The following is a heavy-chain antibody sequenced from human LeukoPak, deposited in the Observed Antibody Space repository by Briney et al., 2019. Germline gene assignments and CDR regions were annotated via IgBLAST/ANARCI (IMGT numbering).Heavy chain of an antibody. V-gene: IGHV1-24*01. CDR2: FDPEDGET. Sequence: ASVKVSCKVSGYTLTELSMHWVRQAPGKGLEWMGGFDPEDGETIYAQKFQGRVTMTEDTSTDTAYMELSSLRSEDTAVYYCATDWTLVEQQLAKRGAFDIWGQGTMVSVSS. D-gene: IGHD6-13*01. CDR3: ATDWTLVEQQLAKRGAFDI. CDR1: GYTLTELS. J-gene: IGHJ3*02.